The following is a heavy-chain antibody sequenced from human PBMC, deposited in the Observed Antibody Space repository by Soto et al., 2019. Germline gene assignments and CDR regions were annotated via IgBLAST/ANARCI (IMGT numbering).Heavy chain of an antibody. Sequence: EVQLLESGGGLVQPRGSLRLSCAASGFTFSSYAMSWVRQAPGKGLEWVSAISGGGSTYYADSVKGRFTISRDNSKNTLYLQMNSLRAEDTAVYYCAKGRGYSGYEAFDYWGQGTLVTVSS. J-gene: IGHJ4*02. CDR1: GFTFSSYA. CDR3: AKGRGYSGYEAFDY. V-gene: IGHV3-23*01. D-gene: IGHD5-12*01. CDR2: ISGGGST.